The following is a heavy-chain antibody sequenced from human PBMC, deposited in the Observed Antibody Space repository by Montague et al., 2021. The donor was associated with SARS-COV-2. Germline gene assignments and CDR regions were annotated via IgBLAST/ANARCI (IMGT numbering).Heavy chain of an antibody. V-gene: IGHV3-74*01. CDR1: GFTFTSQW. D-gene: IGHD3-10*01. CDR2: INTDGNSA. CDR3: ATGITVPLGLDV. Sequence: SLRLSCAASGFTFTSQWMHWVRQAPGKGLVWISRINTDGNSATYADSVKGRIIISRDNAKNTLYLQMNSLSAEDTAVYFCATGITVPLGLDVWGQGTTVIVSS. J-gene: IGHJ6*02.